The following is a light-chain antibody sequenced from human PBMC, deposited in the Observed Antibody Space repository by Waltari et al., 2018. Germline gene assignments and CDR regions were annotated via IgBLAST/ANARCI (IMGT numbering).Light chain of an antibody. CDR1: QSVSRA. CDR3: QHYVSLPVT. CDR2: GAS. J-gene: IGKJ1*01. V-gene: IGKV3-20*01. Sequence: EIVLTPSPGTLSLSPGERATLPCRASQSVSRALAWYQQNPGQAPRLLIYGASNRATGIPDRFSGSGSGTDFSLIISRLEPEDFAVYYCQHYVSLPVTFGQGTKVEIK.